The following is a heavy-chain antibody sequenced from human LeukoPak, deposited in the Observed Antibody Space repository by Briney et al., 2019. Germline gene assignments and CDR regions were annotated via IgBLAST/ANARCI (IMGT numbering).Heavy chain of an antibody. CDR1: GYSFTNYW. V-gene: IGHV5-51*01. J-gene: IGHJ4*02. CDR2: IYPDDSDT. CDR3: ARRGDGGYFDY. Sequence: GESLKISCKGSGYSFTNYWIGWVRQMPGKGLEWMGIIYPDDSDTRYSPSFQGQVSISADKSISTAYLQWSSLKASDNAIYYCARRGDGGYFDYWGQGTLVTVSS. D-gene: IGHD4-17*01.